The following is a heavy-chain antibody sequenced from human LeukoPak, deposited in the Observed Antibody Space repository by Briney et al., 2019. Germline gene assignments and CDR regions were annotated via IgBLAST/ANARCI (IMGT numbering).Heavy chain of an antibody. CDR3: ARRSGIGETFEY. V-gene: IGHV4-30-4*01. J-gene: IGHJ4*02. CDR1: GGSISNSEYY. Sequence: SESLSLTCTVSGGSISNSEYYWSWIRQSPGKGLEWIGYIYYSGSSYYNPSLKSRVTLSVDTSKNQFSLKLSSVTAADTAVYYCARRSGIGETFEYWSQGTLVTVSS. D-gene: IGHD6-13*01. CDR2: IYYSGSS.